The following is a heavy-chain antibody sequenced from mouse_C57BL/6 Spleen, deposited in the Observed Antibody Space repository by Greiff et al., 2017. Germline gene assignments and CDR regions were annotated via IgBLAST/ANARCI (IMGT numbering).Heavy chain of an antibody. J-gene: IGHJ2*01. Sequence: QVQLKQSGPELVKPGASVKISCKASGYAFSSSWMNWVRQRPGKGLEWIGRIYPGDGDTNYNGKFKGKATLTADKSSSTAYMQLSSLTSEDSAVYFCARVYDPFDYWGQGTTLTVSS. CDR3: ARVYDPFDY. D-gene: IGHD2-3*01. V-gene: IGHV1-82*01. CDR2: IYPGDGDT. CDR1: GYAFSSSW.